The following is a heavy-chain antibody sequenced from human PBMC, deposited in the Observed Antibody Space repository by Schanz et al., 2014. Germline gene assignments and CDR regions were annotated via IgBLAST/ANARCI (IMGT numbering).Heavy chain of an antibody. CDR3: ARARLRMGSGWHFDY. CDR1: GFMFEDYD. CDR2: ISWNGGTK. D-gene: IGHD6-19*01. V-gene: IGHV3-20*04. J-gene: IGHJ4*02. Sequence: EVQVVESGGGLVQPGGSLRLSCAASGFMFEDYDMHWVRQAPGKGLEWVSGISWNGGTKDYADSVKGRFTISRDNAKNSLYLQMNSLRAEDTAIYYCARARLRMGSGWHFDYWGQGTLVTVSS.